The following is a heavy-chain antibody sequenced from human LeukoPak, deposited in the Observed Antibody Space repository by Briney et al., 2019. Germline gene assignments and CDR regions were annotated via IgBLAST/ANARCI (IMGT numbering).Heavy chain of an antibody. CDR1: GGSISSGDYY. Sequence: SETLSLTCTVSGGSISSGDYYWSWIRQPPGKGLEWIGYIYYSGSTYYNPSLKSRVTISVDTSKNQFSLKLSSVTAADTAVYYCARSTVTTGGLDYWGRGTLVTVSS. J-gene: IGHJ4*02. D-gene: IGHD4-17*01. V-gene: IGHV4-30-4*01. CDR3: ARSTVTTGGLDY. CDR2: IYYSGST.